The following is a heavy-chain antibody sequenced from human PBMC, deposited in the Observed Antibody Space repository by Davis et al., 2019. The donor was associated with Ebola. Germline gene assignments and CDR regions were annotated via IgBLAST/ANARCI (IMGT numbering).Heavy chain of an antibody. CDR1: GFSLSNARMG. V-gene: IGHV2-26*01. CDR2: IFSNDEK. J-gene: IGHJ5*02. D-gene: IGHD2-21*02. CDR3: ARTLSAYCGGDCYFS. Sequence: SGPTLVKPTETLTLTCTVSGFSLSNARMGVSWIRQPPGKALEWLAHIFSNDEKSYSTSLKSRLTISKDTSKSQVVLTMTNMDPVDTATYYCARTLSAYCGGDCYFSWGQGTLVTVSS.